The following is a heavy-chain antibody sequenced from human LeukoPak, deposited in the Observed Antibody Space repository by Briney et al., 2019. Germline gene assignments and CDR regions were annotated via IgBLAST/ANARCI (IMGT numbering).Heavy chain of an antibody. CDR2: ISAYNGNT. CDR3: ARSRDYSKRGYRLDY. J-gene: IGHJ4*02. CDR1: GYTFTSYG. V-gene: IGHV1-18*01. D-gene: IGHD4-11*01. Sequence: GASVKVSCKASGYTFTSYGISWVRQAPGQGLEWMGWISAYNGNTNYAQKLQGRVTMTTDTSTSTAYMELRSLRSDDTAVYYCARSRDYSKRGYRLDYWGQGTLVTVSS.